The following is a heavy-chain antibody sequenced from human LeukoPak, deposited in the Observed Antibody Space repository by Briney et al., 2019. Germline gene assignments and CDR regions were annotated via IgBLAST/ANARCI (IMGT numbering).Heavy chain of an antibody. CDR3: ARHRVQRWLGNFDY. CDR2: AYYSGST. J-gene: IGHJ4*02. Sequence: SETLSLTCTVSGGSISSSSDYWGWIRQPQGKGLDWNVSAYYSGSTYYNPSLKSRVTVSLDPSKNQLSLQLSSVSAADTAVYYCARHRVQRWLGNFDYWGQGTLVTVSS. CDR1: GGSISSSSDY. V-gene: IGHV4-39*01. D-gene: IGHD6-19*01.